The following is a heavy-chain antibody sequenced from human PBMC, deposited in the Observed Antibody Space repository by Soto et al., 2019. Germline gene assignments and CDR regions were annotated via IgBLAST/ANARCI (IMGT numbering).Heavy chain of an antibody. J-gene: IGHJ4*02. D-gene: IGHD1-26*01. CDR1: GYTFASYG. CDR2: ISSYNGNT. V-gene: IGHV1-18*01. Sequence: ASVKVSCKASGYTFASYGISWVRQAPGQGLEWMGWISSYNGNTKYAQKLQGRVTMTTDTSTSTAYMELRSLRSDDTAVYYCARDASVGLNDYWGQGTLVTVSS. CDR3: ARDASVGLNDY.